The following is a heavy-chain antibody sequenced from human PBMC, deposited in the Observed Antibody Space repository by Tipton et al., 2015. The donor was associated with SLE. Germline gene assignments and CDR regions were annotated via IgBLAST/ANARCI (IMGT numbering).Heavy chain of an antibody. V-gene: IGHV4-4*07. Sequence: TLSLTCTVSDDSINNYFWSWIRQPAGEGLEWIGRIYTGGSTYYNPSLKSRVTMSLDTSKNQFSLKLSSVTAADTAVYYCARYGGGWFDPWGQGTLVTVSS. CDR2: IYTGGST. J-gene: IGHJ5*02. CDR1: DDSINNYF. D-gene: IGHD3-16*01. CDR3: ARYGGGWFDP.